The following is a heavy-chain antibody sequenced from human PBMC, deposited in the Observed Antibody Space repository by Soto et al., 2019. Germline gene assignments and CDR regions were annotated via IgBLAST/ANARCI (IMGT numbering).Heavy chain of an antibody. CDR3: ARDMLGPRAFDY. J-gene: IGHJ4*02. CDR2: ISTDGSRT. CDR1: GFTFSSHW. D-gene: IGHD3-10*02. V-gene: IGHV3-74*01. Sequence: EVQLVESGGGIVQPGGSLRLSCSVSGFTFSSHWMHWVRQAPGKGLVWVSRISTDGSRTTYADSVKGRVTNSRDNAKNTLYLDMSSLRAEDTAVYYCARDMLGPRAFDYWGQGTLVTVSS.